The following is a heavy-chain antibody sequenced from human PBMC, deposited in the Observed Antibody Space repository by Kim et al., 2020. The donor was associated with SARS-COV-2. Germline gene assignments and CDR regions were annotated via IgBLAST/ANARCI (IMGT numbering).Heavy chain of an antibody. Sequence: SETLSLTCTVSGGSVSSGSYYWSWIRQPPGKGLEWIGYIYYSGSTNYNPSLKSRVTISVDTSKNQFSLKLSSVTAADTAVYYCARGYEQQLVQPGTPHHAEYFQHWRQGTLVTVSS. J-gene: IGHJ1*01. CDR1: GGSVSSGSYY. V-gene: IGHV4-61*01. CDR3: ARGYEQQLVQPGTPHHAEYFQH. CDR2: IYYSGST. D-gene: IGHD6-13*01.